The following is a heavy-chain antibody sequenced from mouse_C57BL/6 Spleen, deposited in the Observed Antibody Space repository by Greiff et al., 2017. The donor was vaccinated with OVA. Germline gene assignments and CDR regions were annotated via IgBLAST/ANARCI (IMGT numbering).Heavy chain of an antibody. Sequence: EVQVVESEGGLVQPGSSMKLSCTASGFTFSDYYMAWVRQVPEKGLEWVANINYDGSSTYYLDSLKSRFIISRDNAKNILYLQMSSLKSEDTATYYCARDQYYGSSYWYFDVWGTGTTVTVSS. CDR2: INYDGSST. V-gene: IGHV5-16*01. J-gene: IGHJ1*03. CDR1: GFTFSDYY. CDR3: ARDQYYGSSYWYFDV. D-gene: IGHD1-1*01.